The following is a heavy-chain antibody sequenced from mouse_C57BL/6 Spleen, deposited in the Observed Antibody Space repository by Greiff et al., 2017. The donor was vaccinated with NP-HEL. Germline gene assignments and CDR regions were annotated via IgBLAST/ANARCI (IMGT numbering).Heavy chain of an antibody. J-gene: IGHJ2*01. CDR1: GYTFTSYW. V-gene: IGHV1-55*01. CDR3: AREELAGVYFDY. Sequence: VQLQQPGAELVKPGASVKMSCKASGYTFTSYWITWVKQRPGQGLEWIGDIYPGSGSTNYNEKFKSKATLTVDTSSSTAYMQLSSLTSEDSAVYYCAREELAGVYFDYWGQGTTLTVSS. CDR2: IYPGSGST.